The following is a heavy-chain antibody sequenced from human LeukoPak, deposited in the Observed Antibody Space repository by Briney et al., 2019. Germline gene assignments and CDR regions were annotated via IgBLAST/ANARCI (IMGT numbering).Heavy chain of an antibody. V-gene: IGHV1-2*02. J-gene: IGHJ6*02. Sequence: ASVKVSCKACGYTFTGHYMHWVRQAPGQGLEWMGWINPNSGVTNYAQKLQGRVTMTTDTSTSTAYMELRSLRSDDTAVYYCARLRSGWYFNCMDVRGQGTTVTVSS. CDR3: ARLRSGWYFNCMDV. CDR2: INPNSGVT. CDR1: GYTFTGHY. D-gene: IGHD6-19*01.